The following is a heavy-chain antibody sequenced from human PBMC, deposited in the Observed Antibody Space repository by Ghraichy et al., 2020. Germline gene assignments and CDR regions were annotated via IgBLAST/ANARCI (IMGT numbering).Heavy chain of an antibody. CDR2: IYYSGST. D-gene: IGHD6-19*01. Sequence: SETLSLTCTVSSGSISSFYWSWIRQPPGKGLVWIGYIYYSGSTNYNPSLKSRVTISVDMSKNQFSLKLISVTAADTAVYYCARFVAVMSKSNFDYGGQGTLVTVSS. CDR3: ARFVAVMSKSNFDY. V-gene: IGHV4-59*01. CDR1: SGSISSFY. J-gene: IGHJ4*02.